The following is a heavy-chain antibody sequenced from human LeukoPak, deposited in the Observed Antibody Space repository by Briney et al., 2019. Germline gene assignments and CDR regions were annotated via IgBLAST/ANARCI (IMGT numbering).Heavy chain of an antibody. D-gene: IGHD5-24*01. J-gene: IGHJ4*02. Sequence: PGGSLRLSCAGSGFTFSNYWIHWVRQVPGKGVGWVSRIYSVGNRIVYADSVKGGFTISRENAKKTVYLQMNSLRSDDTAVYYCARDAALWPEPDFRRDGSDYWGQGTLVTVSS. CDR2: IYSVGNRI. CDR1: GFTFSNYW. V-gene: IGHV3-74*01. CDR3: ARDAALWPEPDFRRDGSDY.